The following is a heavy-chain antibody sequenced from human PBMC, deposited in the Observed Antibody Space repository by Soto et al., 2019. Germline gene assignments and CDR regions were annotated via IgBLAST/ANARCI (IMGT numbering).Heavy chain of an antibody. CDR1: GLTFSKYG. CDR2: ISGSGGGT. CDR3: AKARLYNFDY. V-gene: IGHV3-23*01. J-gene: IGHJ4*02. Sequence: GGSLRLSCAASGLTFSKYGMHWVRQAPGKGLEWVSAISGSGGGTYYADSVKGRFTISRDNSKNTLYLQMNSLRAEDTAVYYCAKARLYNFDYWGQGTLVTVSS. D-gene: IGHD1-1*01.